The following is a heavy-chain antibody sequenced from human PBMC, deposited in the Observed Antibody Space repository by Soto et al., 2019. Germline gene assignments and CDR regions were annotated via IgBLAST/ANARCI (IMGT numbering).Heavy chain of an antibody. CDR1: CGSFSGYY. V-gene: IGHV4-34*01. CDR3: ARGWRYYDSSGYYYDWFDP. Sequence: QVQLQQWGAGLLKPSETLSLTCAVYCGSFSGYYWSWIRQPPGKGLEWIGEINHSGSTNYNPSLKSRVTISVDTSKNQFSLKLSSVTAADTAVYYCARGWRYYDSSGYYYDWFDPWGQGTLVTVSS. J-gene: IGHJ5*02. D-gene: IGHD3-22*01. CDR2: INHSGST.